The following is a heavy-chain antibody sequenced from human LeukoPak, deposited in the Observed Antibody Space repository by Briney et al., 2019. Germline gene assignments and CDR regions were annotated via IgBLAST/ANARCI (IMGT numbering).Heavy chain of an antibody. J-gene: IGHJ5*02. CDR3: ARTSLYCSGDSCNWFDP. D-gene: IGHD2-15*01. CDR2: IIPIFGTA. CDR1: GGTFSSYA. V-gene: IGHV1-69*13. Sequence: SVEVSCKASGGTFSSYAISRVRQAPGLGLEWMGGIIPIFGTANYAQKFQGRVTITADESTSTAYMELSSLKSEDTAVYFCARTSLYCSGDSCNWFDPWGQGTRVTVSS.